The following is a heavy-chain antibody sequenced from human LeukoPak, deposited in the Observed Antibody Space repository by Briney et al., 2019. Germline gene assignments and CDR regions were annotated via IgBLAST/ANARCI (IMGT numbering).Heavy chain of an antibody. J-gene: IGHJ3*02. CDR3: ARQTTMVRGVFDAFDI. CDR1: GGTFSSYA. CDR2: IIPIFGTA. Sequence: GASVKVSCKASGGTFSSYAISWVRQAPGQGLEWMGGIIPIFGTANYAQKFQGRVMITADKSTSTAYMELSSLRSEDTAVYYCARQTTMVRGVFDAFDIWGQGTMVTVSS. D-gene: IGHD3-10*01. V-gene: IGHV1-69*06.